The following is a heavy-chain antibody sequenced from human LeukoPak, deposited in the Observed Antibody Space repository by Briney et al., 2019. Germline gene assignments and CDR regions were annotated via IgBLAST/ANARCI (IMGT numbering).Heavy chain of an antibody. V-gene: IGHV1-2*02. D-gene: IGHD2-2*03. CDR2: INPNSGGT. CDR1: GYTFTGYY. CDR3: ARELAGVDIVVVPSWSFDY. J-gene: IGHJ4*02. Sequence: GASVKVSCKASGYTFTGYYTHWVRQAPGQGLEWMGWINPNSGGTNYAQKFQGRVTMTRDTSISTAYMELSRLRSDDTAVYYCARELAGVDIVVVPSWSFDYWGQGTLVTVSS.